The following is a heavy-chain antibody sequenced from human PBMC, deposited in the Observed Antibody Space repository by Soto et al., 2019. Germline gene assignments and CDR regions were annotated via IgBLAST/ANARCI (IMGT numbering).Heavy chain of an antibody. CDR1: GYTFTNYD. CDR2: INPKSGNT. V-gene: IGHV1-8*01. J-gene: IGHJ4*02. Sequence: QVQLVQSGAEVKKPGASLKVSCKASGYTFTNYDINWVRQATGQGLEWMGWINPKSGNTGYAQQFQGRVIMTRSTSISTAYMELSSLRSEDTAVYYCVRVYGEIDYWGQGTLVTVSS. D-gene: IGHD4-17*01. CDR3: VRVYGEIDY.